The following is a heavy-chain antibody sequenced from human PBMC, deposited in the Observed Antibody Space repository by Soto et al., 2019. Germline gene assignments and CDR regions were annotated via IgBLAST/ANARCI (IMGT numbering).Heavy chain of an antibody. CDR2: MNPHSGNT. V-gene: IGHV1-8*01. CDR3: ARGVRTHSYYFDS. Sequence: ASVKVSCKSSGYTSSSFDINWVRQATGQGLEWMGWMNPHSGNTGYEQKFQGRVTMTTNTSISTAYMELSGLRSEDSAVYYCARGVRTHSYYFDSWGPGTLVTVSS. J-gene: IGHJ4*02. D-gene: IGHD2-15*01. CDR1: GYTSSSFD.